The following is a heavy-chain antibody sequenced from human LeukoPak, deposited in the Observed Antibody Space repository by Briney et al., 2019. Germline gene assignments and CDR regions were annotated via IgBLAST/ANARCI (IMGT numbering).Heavy chain of an antibody. V-gene: IGHV3-15*01. CDR1: GFTFSNAW. CDR2: IKSKTDGCTT. CDR3: TTDQPIVVVIAVSRGVYYYMDV. Sequence: GGSLRLSCAASGFTFSNAWMSWVRQAPGKGLEWVGRIKSKTDGCTTDYAAPVKGRFTISRDDSKKTLYLQMNSLKTEDTAVYYCTTDQPIVVVIAVSRGVYYYMDVWGKGTTVTVSS. J-gene: IGHJ6*03. D-gene: IGHD2-21*01.